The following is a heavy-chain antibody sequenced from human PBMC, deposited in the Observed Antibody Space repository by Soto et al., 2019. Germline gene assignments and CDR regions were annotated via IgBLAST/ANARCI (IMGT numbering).Heavy chain of an antibody. CDR1: GFTFSDYY. CDR3: ARGGIMIRGLDVFDF. D-gene: IGHD3-10*01. Sequence: GGSLRLSCAASGFTFSDYYMSWIRQAPGKGLEWVSYMSFSGSSIYYADSVKGRFTISRDNAKNSLYLQMNSLRAEDTAVYYCARGGIMIRGLDVFDFWGQGTVVTVSS. CDR2: MSFSGSSI. J-gene: IGHJ3*01. V-gene: IGHV3-11*04.